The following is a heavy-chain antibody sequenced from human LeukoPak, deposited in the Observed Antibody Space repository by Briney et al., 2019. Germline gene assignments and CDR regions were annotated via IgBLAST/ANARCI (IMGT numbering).Heavy chain of an antibody. CDR3: ARAQLNLLVDFGMDV. V-gene: IGHV4-59*01. J-gene: IGHJ6*02. CDR2: INYSGST. CDR1: GGSITTYY. Sequence: SETLSLTCTVSGGSITTYYWTWIRQPPGKGLEGIGYINYSGSTNYNPSLKSRVTISVDTSKNQFSLKLSSVTAADTAVYYCARAQLNLLVDFGMDVWGQGTTVTVSS. D-gene: IGHD1-1*01.